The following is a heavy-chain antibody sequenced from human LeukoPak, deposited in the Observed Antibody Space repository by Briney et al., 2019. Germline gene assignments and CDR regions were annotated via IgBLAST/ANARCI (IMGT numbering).Heavy chain of an antibody. J-gene: IGHJ4*02. D-gene: IGHD6-19*01. V-gene: IGHV3-30*03. CDR2: ISYGDGRAK. CDR3: ARKAVTGSGPAHFDY. CDR1: GFAFNSYG. Sequence: PGGSLRLSCAASGFAFNSYGMHWVRQAPGKGLEWVAVISYGDGRAKFYADSVKGRFTISRDNSKNTLYLQMNSLSAEDTAVYYCARKAVTGSGPAHFDYWGQGTLVTVSS.